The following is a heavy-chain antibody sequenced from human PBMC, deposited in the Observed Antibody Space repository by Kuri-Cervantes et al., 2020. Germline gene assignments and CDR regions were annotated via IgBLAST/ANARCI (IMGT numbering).Heavy chain of an antibody. Sequence: TCAASGFTFSSYGMHWVRQAPGKGLEWVAVISYDGSNKYYADSVKGRFTISRDNSKNTLYLQMNSLRAEDTAVYYCAMGDNYGMDVWGQGTTVTVSS. CDR3: AMGDNYGMDV. CDR1: GFTFSSYG. V-gene: IGHV3-30*03. D-gene: IGHD3-16*01. CDR2: ISYDGSNK. J-gene: IGHJ6*02.